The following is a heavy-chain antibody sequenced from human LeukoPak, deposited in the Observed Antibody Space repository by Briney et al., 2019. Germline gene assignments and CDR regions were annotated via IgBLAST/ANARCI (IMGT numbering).Heavy chain of an antibody. CDR2: IYYSGST. V-gene: IGHV4-59*08. D-gene: IGHD4-17*01. CDR3: ARQTMTTADAFDI. J-gene: IGHJ3*02. CDR1: GGSISSHF. Sequence: SETLSLTCTVSGGSISSHFWSWIRQPPGKGLEWIAYIYYSGSTDYNPSLKSRVTISVDTSENQFSLKLSSVTAADTAVYYCARQTMTTADAFDIWGQGTMVTVSS.